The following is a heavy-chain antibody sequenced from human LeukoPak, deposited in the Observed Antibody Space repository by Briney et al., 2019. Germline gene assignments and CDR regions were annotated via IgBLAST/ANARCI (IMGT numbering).Heavy chain of an antibody. Sequence: SQTLSLTCTVSGGSTSSGGYYWSWIRQHPGKGLEWIGYIDYSGSTYYNPYLKSRVTISVDTSKNQFSLTLSSVTAADTAVYYCARDGPLYSSSSTRRNYFDYWGQGTLVTVSS. D-gene: IGHD6-6*01. J-gene: IGHJ4*02. CDR3: ARDGPLYSSSSTRRNYFDY. CDR2: IDYSGST. V-gene: IGHV4-31*03. CDR1: GGSTSSGGYY.